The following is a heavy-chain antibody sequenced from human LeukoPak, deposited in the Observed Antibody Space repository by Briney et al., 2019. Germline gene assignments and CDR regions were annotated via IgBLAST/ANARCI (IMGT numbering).Heavy chain of an antibody. J-gene: IGHJ3*02. CDR2: IYTSGST. CDR3: ARDWADSGSYWGDAFDI. D-gene: IGHD1-26*01. Sequence: PSQTPSLTCTVSGGSISSGSYYWSWIRQPAGKGLEWIGRIYTSGSTNYNPSLKSRVTISVDTSKNQFSLKLSSVTAADTAVYYCARDWADSGSYWGDAFDIWGQGTMVTVSS. V-gene: IGHV4-61*02. CDR1: GGSISSGSYY.